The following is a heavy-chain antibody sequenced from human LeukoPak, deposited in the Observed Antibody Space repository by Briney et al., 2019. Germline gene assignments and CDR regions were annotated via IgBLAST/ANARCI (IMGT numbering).Heavy chain of an antibody. J-gene: IGHJ4*02. CDR1: GFTFSSYS. CDR3: TRDQGFGELSTSFDY. D-gene: IGHD3-10*01. Sequence: AGGSLRLSCAASGFTFSSYSMSWVRQAPGKGLEWVGFIRGKAYGGTTEYAASVKGRFTISRDDSKSIAYLQMNSLKTEDTAVYYCTRDQGFGELSTSFDYWGQGTLVTVSS. V-gene: IGHV3-49*04. CDR2: IRGKAYGGTT.